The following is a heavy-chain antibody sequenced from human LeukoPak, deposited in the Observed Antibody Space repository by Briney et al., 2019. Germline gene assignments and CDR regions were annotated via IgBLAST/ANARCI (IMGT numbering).Heavy chain of an antibody. CDR3: ARDSRIASDPHDAFDI. CDR2: IYYSGST. CDR1: GGSVSSGSYY. D-gene: IGHD6-13*01. V-gene: IGHV4-61*01. J-gene: IGHJ3*02. Sequence: SETLSLTCTVSGGSVSSGSYYWSWIRQPPGKGLEWIGYIYYSGSTNYNPSLKSRVTISVDTSKNQFSLKLSSVTAADTAVYYCARDSRIASDPHDAFDIWGQGTMVTVSS.